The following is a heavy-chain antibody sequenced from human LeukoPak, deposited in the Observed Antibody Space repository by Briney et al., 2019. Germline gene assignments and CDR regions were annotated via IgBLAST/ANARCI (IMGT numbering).Heavy chain of an antibody. V-gene: IGHV4-59*01. CDR1: GGSIRNYY. CDR2: IYHSGST. Sequence: PSETLSLTCTVSGGSIRNYYWSWIRLPPGNGLEWIGYIYHSGSTNYNPSLKSRVTISVDRSKNQFSLKLTSVTVADTAVYYCARGRSGWSFEFDFWGQGTPVTVSS. CDR3: ARGRSGWSFEFDF. J-gene: IGHJ4*02. D-gene: IGHD6-19*01.